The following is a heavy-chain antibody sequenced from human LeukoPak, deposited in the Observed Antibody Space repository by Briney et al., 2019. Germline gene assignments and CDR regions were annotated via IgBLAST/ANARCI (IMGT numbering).Heavy chain of an antibody. CDR2: IYYSGST. CDR1: GGSISSHY. D-gene: IGHD3-22*01. V-gene: IGHV4-59*11. Sequence: SETLSLTCTVSGGSISSHYWSWIRQLPGKGLEWIGYIYYSGSTNYNPSLKSRVTISVDTSKNQFSLKLSSVTAADTAVYYCARETYYYDSSGYHHYFDYWGQGTLVTVSS. J-gene: IGHJ4*02. CDR3: ARETYYYDSSGYHHYFDY.